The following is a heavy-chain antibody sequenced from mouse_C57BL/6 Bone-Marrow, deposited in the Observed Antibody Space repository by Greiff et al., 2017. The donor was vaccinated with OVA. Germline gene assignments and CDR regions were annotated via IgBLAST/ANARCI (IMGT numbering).Heavy chain of an antibody. Sequence: VKVVESGPELVKPGASVKLSCKASGYTFTSYDINWVKQRPGQGLEWIGWIYPRDGSTKYNEKFKGKATLTVDTSSSTAYMELHSLTSEDSAVYFCASPLYYYGSSYGAMDYWGQGTSVTVSS. J-gene: IGHJ4*01. CDR3: ASPLYYYGSSYGAMDY. CDR2: IYPRDGST. CDR1: GYTFTSYD. V-gene: IGHV1-85*01. D-gene: IGHD1-1*01.